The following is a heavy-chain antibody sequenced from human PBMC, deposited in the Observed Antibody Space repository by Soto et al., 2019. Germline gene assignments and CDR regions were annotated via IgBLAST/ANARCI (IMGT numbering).Heavy chain of an antibody. CDR1: GFTFTSSA. J-gene: IGHJ3*02. D-gene: IGHD3-9*01. CDR3: AAKSDILTRSRAAFDI. Sequence: GASVKVSCKASGFTFTSSAVQWVRQARGQRLEWIGWNVVGSGNTNYAQKFQERVTITRDMSTSTAYMELSSLRSEDTAVYYCAAKSDILTRSRAAFDIWGQGTMVTVSS. CDR2: NVVGSGNT. V-gene: IGHV1-58*01.